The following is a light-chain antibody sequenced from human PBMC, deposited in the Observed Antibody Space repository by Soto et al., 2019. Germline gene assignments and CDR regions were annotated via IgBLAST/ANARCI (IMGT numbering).Light chain of an antibody. CDR2: DAA. V-gene: IGKV3-11*01. J-gene: IGKJ1*01. CDR1: QSVGTS. Sequence: DIVLPQSPATLSLSPGDRATLSCRASQSVGTSLAWYKQQPGQAPRLLIHDAAYRASGIPERFRGSGSGTAFSLSISRLEPGDFAVYYCEHRSSWPRSVGRGTKVEV. CDR3: EHRSSWPRS.